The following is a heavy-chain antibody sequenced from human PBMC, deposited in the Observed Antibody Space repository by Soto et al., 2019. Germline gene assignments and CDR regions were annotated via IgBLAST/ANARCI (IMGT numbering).Heavy chain of an antibody. D-gene: IGHD3-10*01. CDR2: IYYSGST. CDR3: ARISGSGSLLYFDL. V-gene: IGHV4-31*03. Sequence: QVQLQESGPGLVKPSQTLSLTCTVSGGSISSGGYYWSWIRQHPGKGLEWIGYIYYSGSTYYNPSLNSRVTXXVXTXXNQFSLRLSSVTAADTAVYYCARISGSGSLLYFDLWGRGTLVTVSS. CDR1: GGSISSGGYY. J-gene: IGHJ2*01.